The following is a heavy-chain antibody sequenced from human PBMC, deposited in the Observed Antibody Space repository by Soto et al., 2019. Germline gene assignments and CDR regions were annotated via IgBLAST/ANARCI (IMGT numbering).Heavy chain of an antibody. Sequence: GGSLRLSCVASGFTFSNAWMNWVRQAPGKGLEWVGRIKSKTDGGTTDYAAPVKGRFTISGNDSKNTLYLQMNSLKTEDTAVYFCVRDQDSRGYSVFNHWGQGTQVTVSS. CDR2: IKSKTDGGTT. D-gene: IGHD3-22*01. J-gene: IGHJ4*02. CDR3: VRDQDSRGYSVFNH. V-gene: IGHV3-15*07. CDR1: GFTFSNAW.